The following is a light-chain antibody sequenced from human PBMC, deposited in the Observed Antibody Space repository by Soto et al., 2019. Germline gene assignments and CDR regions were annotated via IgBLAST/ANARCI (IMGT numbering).Light chain of an antibody. CDR1: QRVSDNY. CDR2: GAS. J-gene: IGKJ3*01. V-gene: IGKV3-20*01. Sequence: EIVLTQSPGTLSLSPGERATLSCRASQRVSDNYLAWLQQTSGQAPRLLIYGASNRATGIPDRFSGGGSGTVFTLTISRLEPDYFAVYFCQQYGSSPFTFGPGTKVEIK. CDR3: QQYGSSPFT.